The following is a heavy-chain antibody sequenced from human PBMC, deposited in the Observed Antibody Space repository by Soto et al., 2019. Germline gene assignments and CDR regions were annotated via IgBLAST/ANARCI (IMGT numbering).Heavy chain of an antibody. CDR1: GYTFTTYG. J-gene: IGHJ4*02. CDR3: ARGKYGDY. CDR2: ISAHNGNT. V-gene: IGHV1-18*01. Sequence: QVHLVQSGAEVKKPGASVKVSCKGSGYTFTTYGITWVRQAPGQGLEWMGWISAHNGNTNYAQKLQGRVTVTRDTSTSTAYMELRSLGSDDTAVYYCARGKYGDYWGQGALVTVSS. D-gene: IGHD2-2*01.